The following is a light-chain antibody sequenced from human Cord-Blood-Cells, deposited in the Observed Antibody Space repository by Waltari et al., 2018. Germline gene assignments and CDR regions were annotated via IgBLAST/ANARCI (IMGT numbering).Light chain of an antibody. CDR2: RNN. J-gene: IGLJ2*01. CDR1: SSNIGSNY. Sequence: QSVLTQPPSASGTPGQRVTISCSGSSSNIGSNYVYWYQPLPGTAPTLLIYRNNQRHSGVPDRFCGSKSGTSASLAISGLRSEDEADYYCAAWDDSLSGVVFGGGTKLTVL. V-gene: IGLV1-47*01. CDR3: AAWDDSLSGVV.